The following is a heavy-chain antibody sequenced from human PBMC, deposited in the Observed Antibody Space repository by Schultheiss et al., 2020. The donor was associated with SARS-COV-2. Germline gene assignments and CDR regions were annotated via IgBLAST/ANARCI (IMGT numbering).Heavy chain of an antibody. V-gene: IGHV4-34*01. J-gene: IGHJ5*02. D-gene: IGHD4-23*01. Sequence: SQTLSLTCAVYGGSFSGYYWSWIRQSPGKGLEWIGEINHSGSTNYNPSLKSRVTILVDTSKNQFSLKLSSVTAADTAVYYCANGGNSGWAWFDPWGQGTLVTVSS. CDR3: ANGGNSGWAWFDP. CDR2: INHSGST. CDR1: GGSFSGYY.